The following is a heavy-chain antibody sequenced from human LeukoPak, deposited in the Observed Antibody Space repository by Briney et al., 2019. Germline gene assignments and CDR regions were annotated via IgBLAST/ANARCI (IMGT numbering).Heavy chain of an antibody. J-gene: IGHJ4*02. CDR3: ARAAIAVAGDFDY. CDR2: IKQDGSEK. Sequence: GGSLRLSCAASGFTFSSYWMSWVRQAPGRGLEWVANIKQDGSEKYYVDSVKGRFTISRDNAKNSLYLQMNSLRAEDTAVYYCARAAIAVAGDFDYWGQGTLVTVSS. D-gene: IGHD6-19*01. V-gene: IGHV3-7*01. CDR1: GFTFSSYW.